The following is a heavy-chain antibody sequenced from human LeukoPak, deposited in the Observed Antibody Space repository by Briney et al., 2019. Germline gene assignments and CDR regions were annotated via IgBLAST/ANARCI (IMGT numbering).Heavy chain of an antibody. CDR2: IKKDGSEK. CDR1: GFTFSSYW. CDR3: ARAQGYFDH. Sequence: GSLRLSCAASGFTFSSYWMSWVRQAPGKGLEWVANIKKDGSEKYYADSVKGRFTISRDNAKNSLYLQVSRLRAEDTAVYYCARAQGYFDHWGQGTLDSVPS. V-gene: IGHV3-7*01. J-gene: IGHJ4*02.